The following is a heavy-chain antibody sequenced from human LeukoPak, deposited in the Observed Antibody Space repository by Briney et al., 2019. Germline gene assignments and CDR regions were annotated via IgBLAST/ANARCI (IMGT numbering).Heavy chain of an antibody. J-gene: IGHJ4*02. CDR3: ARQPVVAATGQDY. CDR2: IDPRDSYT. CDR1: GCSFTSYW. Sequence: GESLRISCKGSGCSFTSYWISWVRQMPGKGLEWMGRIDPRDSYTNYSPSFQGHVTISADKSISTAYLQWSSLKASDTAMYYCARQPVVAATGQDYWGQGTLVTVSS. V-gene: IGHV5-10-1*01. D-gene: IGHD2-15*01.